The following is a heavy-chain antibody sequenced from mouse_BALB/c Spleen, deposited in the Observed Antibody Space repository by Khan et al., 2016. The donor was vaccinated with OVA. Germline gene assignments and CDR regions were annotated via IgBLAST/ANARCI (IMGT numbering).Heavy chain of an antibody. V-gene: IGHV1-4*01. CDR1: GYTFTSYT. J-gene: IGHJ3*01. Sequence: VKLLESGAELARPGASVKMSCKASGYTFTSYTIHWIKLRPGQGLEWIGYINPSNGYTNYNQKFKDKATLTADKSSTTAYMELSSLTSDDSALYSCVRDGAYHRNDGWFAYWGQGTLVTVSA. CDR2: INPSNGYT. CDR3: VRDGAYHRNDGWFAY. D-gene: IGHD2-14*01.